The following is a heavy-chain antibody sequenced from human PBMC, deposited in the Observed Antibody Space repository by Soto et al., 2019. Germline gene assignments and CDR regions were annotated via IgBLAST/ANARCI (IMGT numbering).Heavy chain of an antibody. V-gene: IGHV1-24*01. CDR2: FDPEDGET. Sequence: ASVKVSCKVSGYTLTELSMHGVRQAPGKGLEWMGGFDPEDGETIYAQKFQGRVTMTEDTSTDTAYMELSSLRSEDTAVYYCATLFSPSDYYDSSGLWGQGTMVTVSS. CDR3: ATLFSPSDYYDSSGL. D-gene: IGHD3-22*01. J-gene: IGHJ3*01. CDR1: GYTLTELS.